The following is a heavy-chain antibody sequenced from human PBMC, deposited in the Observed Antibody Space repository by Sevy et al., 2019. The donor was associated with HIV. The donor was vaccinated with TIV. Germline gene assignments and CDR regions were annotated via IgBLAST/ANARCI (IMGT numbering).Heavy chain of an antibody. V-gene: IGHV3-20*04. CDR3: ASEGGSCSSTSCYGAYYYGMDV. CDR2: INWNGGST. CDR1: GFTFDDYG. D-gene: IGHD2-2*01. J-gene: IGHJ6*02. Sequence: GGSLRLSCAASGFTFDDYGMSWVRQAPGKGLEWVSGINWNGGSTGYADSVKGRFTISRDNAKNSLYLQMNSLRAEDTALYYCASEGGSCSSTSCYGAYYYGMDVWGQGTTVTVSS.